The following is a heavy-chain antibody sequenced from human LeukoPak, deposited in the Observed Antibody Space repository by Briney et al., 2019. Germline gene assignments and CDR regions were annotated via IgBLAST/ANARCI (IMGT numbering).Heavy chain of an antibody. CDR1: GFTFSSCG. D-gene: IGHD3-3*01. V-gene: IGHV3-30*18. Sequence: GGSLRLSRAASGFTFSSCGMHWVRQAPGKGLEWVAVISYDGSNKYYADSVKGRFTISRDNSKNTLYLQMNSLRAEDTAVYYCAKDWRLDVWGQGTTVTVSS. CDR3: AKDWRLDV. CDR2: ISYDGSNK. J-gene: IGHJ6*02.